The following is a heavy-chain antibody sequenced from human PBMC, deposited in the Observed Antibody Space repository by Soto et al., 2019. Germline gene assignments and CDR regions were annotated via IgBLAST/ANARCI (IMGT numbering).Heavy chain of an antibody. D-gene: IGHD3-22*01. CDR1: GYTFTSYG. J-gene: IGHJ4*02. CDR3: ARESPPPYYYDSSGPLDD. Sequence: ASVKVSCKASGYTFTSYGFSWVRQAPGQGLEWMGWISAYNGKTKYTQKLQGRLTMTTDTSTSTAYMELRSLRSNDTAVYYCARESPPPYYYDSSGPLDDRGQGTRVTVAS. CDR2: ISAYNGKT. V-gene: IGHV1-18*01.